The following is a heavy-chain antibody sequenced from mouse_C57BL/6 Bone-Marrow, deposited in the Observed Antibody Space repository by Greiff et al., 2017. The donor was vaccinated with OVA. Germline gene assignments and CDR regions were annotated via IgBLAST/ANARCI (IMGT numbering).Heavy chain of an antibody. J-gene: IGHJ3*01. Sequence: QVQLKQPGAELVKPGASVKLSCKASGYTFTSYWMHWVKQRPGRGLEWIGRIDPNSGGTKYNEKFKSKATLTVDKPSSTAYMQLSSLTSEDSAVYYGAREGLGGVWFAYWGQGTRVTVSA. V-gene: IGHV1-72*01. CDR2: IDPNSGGT. D-gene: IGHD3-3*01. CDR3: AREGLGGVWFAY. CDR1: GYTFTSYW.